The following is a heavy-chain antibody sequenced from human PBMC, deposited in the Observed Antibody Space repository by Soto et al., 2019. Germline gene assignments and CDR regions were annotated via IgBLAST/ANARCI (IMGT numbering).Heavy chain of an antibody. CDR3: AGTSGSYLYNY. CDR2: INAGNGNT. J-gene: IGHJ4*02. D-gene: IGHD3-22*01. Sequence: SVKVSCNASGYTCTSYAMHWVRQAPGQRLEWMGWINAGNGNTKYSHKFQGRVTITRDTSASTAYMELSSVRSEDTAVYYCAGTSGSYLYNYWRQGTLVTVSS. V-gene: IGHV1-3*01. CDR1: GYTCTSYA.